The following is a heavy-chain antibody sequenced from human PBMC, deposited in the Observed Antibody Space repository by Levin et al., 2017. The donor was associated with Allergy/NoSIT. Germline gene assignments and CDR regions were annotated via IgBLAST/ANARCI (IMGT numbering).Heavy chain of an antibody. CDR2: TSYDGSNK. J-gene: IGHJ5*02. V-gene: IGHV3-30-3*01. CDR1: GFTFSSYA. Sequence: PGGSLRLSCAASGFTFSSYAMHWVRQAPGKGLEWVAVTSYDGSNKYCADSVKGRFTISRDNSKNTLYLQMNSLRAEDTAVYYCARDQTPIAAAGTGHWFDPWGQGTLVTVSS. D-gene: IGHD6-13*01. CDR3: ARDQTPIAAAGTGHWFDP.